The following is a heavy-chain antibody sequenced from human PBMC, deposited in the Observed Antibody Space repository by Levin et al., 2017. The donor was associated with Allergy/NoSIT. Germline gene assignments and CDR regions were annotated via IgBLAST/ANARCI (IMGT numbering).Heavy chain of an antibody. V-gene: IGHV3-30*18. J-gene: IGHJ3*02. CDR2: ISYDGSNK. Sequence: SCAASGFTFSSYGMHWVRQAPGKGLEWVAVISYDGSNKYYADSVKGRFTISRDNSKNTLYLQMNSLRAEDTAVYYCAKAGDSFDIWGQGTMVTVSS. CDR3: AKAGDSFDI. D-gene: IGHD3-16*01. CDR1: GFTFSSYG.